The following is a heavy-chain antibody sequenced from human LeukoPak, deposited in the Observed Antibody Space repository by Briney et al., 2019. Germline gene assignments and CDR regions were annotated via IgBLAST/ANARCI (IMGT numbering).Heavy chain of an antibody. CDR2: IIPIFGTA. J-gene: IGHJ3*02. Sequence: SVKVSCKASGGTFSSYAISWVRQAPGQGLEWMGGIIPIFGTANYAQKFQGRVTITADESTSTAYMELSSLRSEDTAVYYCAAGTPNIVAHDAFDIWGQGTMVTVSS. D-gene: IGHD5-12*01. CDR1: GGTFSSYA. V-gene: IGHV1-69*01. CDR3: AAGTPNIVAHDAFDI.